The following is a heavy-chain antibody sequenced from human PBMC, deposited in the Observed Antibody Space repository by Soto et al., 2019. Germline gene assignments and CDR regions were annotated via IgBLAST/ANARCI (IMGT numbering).Heavy chain of an antibody. CDR1: GFTVSSNY. D-gene: IGHD5-18*01. Sequence: EVQLVESGGGLVQPGGSLRLSCAASGFTVSSNYMSWVRQAPGKGLGWVSVIYSGGSTYYADSVKGRFTISRDNSKNTLYLQMNSLRAEDTAVYYCARGAPARYSYGYYYYMDVWGKGTTVTVSS. V-gene: IGHV3-66*01. CDR2: IYSGGST. CDR3: ARGAPARYSYGYYYYMDV. J-gene: IGHJ6*03.